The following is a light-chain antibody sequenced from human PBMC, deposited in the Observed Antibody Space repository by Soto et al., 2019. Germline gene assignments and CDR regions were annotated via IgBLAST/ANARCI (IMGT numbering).Light chain of an antibody. V-gene: IGLV2-14*01. J-gene: IGLJ1*01. Sequence: QSALTQPASVSGSPGQSITISCTGTASDVGAYDYVSWYQHHPGKPPKLLIFEVRDRPSGVSSRFSGSKSGNTASLTISGLQPEDEADYFCSSSTSSSTLVFRTVTKLTVL. CDR2: EVR. CDR3: SSSTSSSTLV. CDR1: ASDVGAYDY.